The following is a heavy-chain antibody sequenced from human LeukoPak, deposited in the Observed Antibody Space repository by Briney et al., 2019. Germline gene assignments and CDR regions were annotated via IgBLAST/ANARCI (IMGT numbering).Heavy chain of an antibody. CDR3: ARDARRPRDVVVTSDDLDY. J-gene: IGHJ4*02. CDR2: ISYDGSNK. V-gene: IGHV3-30*01. CDR1: GFTFSIYA. Sequence: GGSLRLSCAPSGFTFSIYAMHWVRQAPGKGLEGVAVISYDGSNKYYADSVKGRFTISRDNSKNTLYLQMNSLRAEDTAVYYCARDARRPRDVVVTSDDLDYWGQGTLVTVSS. D-gene: IGHD2-21*02.